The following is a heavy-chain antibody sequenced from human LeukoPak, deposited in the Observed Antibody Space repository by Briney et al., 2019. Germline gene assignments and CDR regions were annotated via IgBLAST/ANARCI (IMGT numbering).Heavy chain of an antibody. CDR1: GGSLSSSSYY. CDR2: IYYSGST. D-gene: IGHD3-22*01. Sequence: SETLSLTCTVSGGSLSSSSYYWGWIRQPPGKGLEWIGSIYYSGSTYYNPSLKSRVTISVDTSKNQFSLKLSSVTAADTAVYYCARDDYYDSSPRWGQGTLVTVSS. J-gene: IGHJ4*02. V-gene: IGHV4-39*07. CDR3: ARDDYYDSSPR.